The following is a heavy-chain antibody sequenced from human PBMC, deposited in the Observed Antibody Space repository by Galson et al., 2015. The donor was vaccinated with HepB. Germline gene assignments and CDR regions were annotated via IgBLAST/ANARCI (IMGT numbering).Heavy chain of an antibody. J-gene: IGHJ4*02. Sequence: SVKVSCKASGYTFTGYGISWVRQAPGQGLEWMGWLSAYNGNTNYAQKLQGRVTMTTDTSTSTAYMELSSLRSEDTAVYYCAREGMGATTPFDYWGQGTLVTVSS. CDR2: LSAYNGNT. V-gene: IGHV1-18*01. CDR1: GYTFTGYG. D-gene: IGHD1-26*01. CDR3: AREGMGATTPFDY.